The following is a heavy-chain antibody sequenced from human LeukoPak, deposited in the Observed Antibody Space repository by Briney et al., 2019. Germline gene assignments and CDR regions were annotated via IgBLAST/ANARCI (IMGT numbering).Heavy chain of an antibody. CDR1: GFTFSSYE. V-gene: IGHV3-48*03. CDR2: ISSSGSTI. CDR3: TRDSYCSSTSCYGDEYFDY. Sequence: GGSLRLSCAASGFTFSSYEMNWVRQAPGKGLEWVSYISSSGSTIYYVDSVKGRFTISRDNAKNSLYLQMNSLRAEDTAVYYCTRDSYCSSTSCYGDEYFDYWGQGTLVTVSS. D-gene: IGHD2-2*01. J-gene: IGHJ4*02.